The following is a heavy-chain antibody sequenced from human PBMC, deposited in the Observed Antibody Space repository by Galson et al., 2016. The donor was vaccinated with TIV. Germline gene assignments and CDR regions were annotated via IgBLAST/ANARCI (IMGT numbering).Heavy chain of an antibody. CDR1: GYTFINYG. CDR3: ARDMGHLDP. D-gene: IGHD3-10*01. J-gene: IGHJ5*02. Sequence: SVKVPCKASGYTFINYGITWVRQAPGQGLEWMGWISAYDGHTNYALKFQGRVTMTTDTATRTAYMDLRSLTSDDAAVYYCARDMGHLDPWGQGTLVTVSS. V-gene: IGHV1-18*01. CDR2: ISAYDGHT.